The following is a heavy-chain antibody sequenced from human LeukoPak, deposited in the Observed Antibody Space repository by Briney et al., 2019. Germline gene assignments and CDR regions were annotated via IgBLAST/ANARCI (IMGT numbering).Heavy chain of an antibody. D-gene: IGHD6-19*01. CDR1: GFTFSSYG. CDR2: IWYDGSNK. J-gene: IGHJ4*02. CDR3: ASTHSSGWSYYFDY. V-gene: IGHV3-33*08. Sequence: QPGGSLRLSCAASGFTFSSYGMHWVRQAPGKGLEWVAVIWYDGSNKYYADSVKGRFTISRDNSKNTLYLQMNSLRAEDTAVYYCASTHSSGWSYYFDYWGQGTLVTVSS.